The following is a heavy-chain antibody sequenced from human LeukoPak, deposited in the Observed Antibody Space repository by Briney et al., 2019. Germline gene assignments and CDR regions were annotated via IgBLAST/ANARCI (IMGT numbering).Heavy chain of an antibody. CDR2: IYTSGST. J-gene: IGHJ6*03. V-gene: IGHV4-4*07. CDR3: ARETSCSSTSCRIYYYYYYMDV. D-gene: IGHD2-2*01. Sequence: PSETLSLTCTVSGGSISSYYWSWIRQPAGKGLEWIGRIYTSGSTNYTPSLKSRVTMSVDTSKNQFSLKLSSVTAADTAVYYCARETSCSSTSCRIYYYYYYMDVWGKGTTVTVSS. CDR1: GGSISSYY.